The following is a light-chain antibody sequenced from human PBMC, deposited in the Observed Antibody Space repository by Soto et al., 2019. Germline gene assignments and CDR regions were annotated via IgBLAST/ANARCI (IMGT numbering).Light chain of an antibody. V-gene: IGKV3-20*01. CDR2: GAS. CDR3: QQYDSTPPT. Sequence: EIVLTQSPGTLSLSPGDRATLSCRARQSVNSNYLAWYQRKPGQAPRLLIYGASNRATDIPYRFSASGSGTDFTITLTRLEAEEFAVYYCQQYDSTPPTVGKGTKVEVK. J-gene: IGKJ1*01. CDR1: QSVNSNY.